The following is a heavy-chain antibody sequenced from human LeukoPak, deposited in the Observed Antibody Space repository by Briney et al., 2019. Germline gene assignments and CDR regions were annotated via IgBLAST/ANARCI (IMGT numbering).Heavy chain of an antibody. CDR1: GGSISSSNW. CDR2: IYHSGST. D-gene: IGHD2-2*01. V-gene: IGHV4-4*02. CDR3: ARDGPKEVVVPAAPGYFQH. Sequence: SGTLSLTCAVSGGSISSSNWWSWIRQPPGKGLEWIGYIYHSGSTYYNPSLKSRVTISVDRSKNQFSLKLSSVTAADTAVYYCARDGPKEVVVPAAPGYFQHWGQGTLVTVSS. J-gene: IGHJ1*01.